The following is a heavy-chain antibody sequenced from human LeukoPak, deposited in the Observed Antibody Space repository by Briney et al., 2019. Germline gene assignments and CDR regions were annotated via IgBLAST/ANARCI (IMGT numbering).Heavy chain of an antibody. CDR1: GGSISYYY. V-gene: IGHV4-59*08. D-gene: IGHD1-14*01. CDR3: ARHRTNSELYINRHFDR. J-gene: IGHJ4*02. CDR2: IYYSGGT. Sequence: SETLSLTCSVSGGSISYYYWSWIRQPPGKGLEWIGYIYYSGGTDYNPSLNSRVTISVDTSNNQFSLKLSSMTAADTAMYYCARHRTNSELYINRHFDRWGQGILVTVSS.